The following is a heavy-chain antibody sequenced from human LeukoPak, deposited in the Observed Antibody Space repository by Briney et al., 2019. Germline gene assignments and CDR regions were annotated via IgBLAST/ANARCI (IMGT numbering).Heavy chain of an antibody. CDR1: GYTFTSYG. CDR2: IIPIFGTA. V-gene: IGHV1-69*13. J-gene: IGHJ4*02. Sequence: ASVKVSCKASGYTFTSYGIRWVRQAPGQGHEWRGGIIPIFGTANYAQKFQGRVTITADESTSTAYMELSRVRSEDPAAYYCERDKVSYDYVWRSYRYTTFDYWSQGTLVTVSS. CDR3: ERDKVSYDYVWRSYRYTTFDY. D-gene: IGHD3-16*02.